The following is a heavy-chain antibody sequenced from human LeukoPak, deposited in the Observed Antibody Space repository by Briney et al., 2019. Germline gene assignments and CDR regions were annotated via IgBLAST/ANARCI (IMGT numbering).Heavy chain of an antibody. J-gene: IGHJ3*02. CDR1: GFTFSSYS. D-gene: IGHD3-22*01. CDR3: ARETKGNYYDSRGPRGFDI. CDR2: ISSSSSYI. V-gene: IGHV3-21*01. Sequence: GGSLRLSCAAPGFTFSSYSMNWVRQAPGKGLEWVSSISSSSSYIYYADSVKGRFTISRDNAKNSLYLQMNSLRAEDTAVYYCARETKGNYYDSRGPRGFDIWGQGTMVTVSS.